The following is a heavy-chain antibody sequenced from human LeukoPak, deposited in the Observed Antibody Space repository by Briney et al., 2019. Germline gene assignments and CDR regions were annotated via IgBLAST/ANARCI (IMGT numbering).Heavy chain of an antibody. CDR1: GASITTYY. V-gene: IGHV4-59*01. D-gene: IGHD4-11*01. J-gene: IGHJ4*02. CDR3: ARLSLVTVTFDC. CDR2: IFYSGST. Sequence: SETLSLTCTVSGASITTYYWSWVRQPPGKGLEWIGYIFYSGSTNYNPSLKSRVTISVGPSKNQFSLKLSSVTASDTAVYYCARLSLVTVTFDCWGQGALVTVSS.